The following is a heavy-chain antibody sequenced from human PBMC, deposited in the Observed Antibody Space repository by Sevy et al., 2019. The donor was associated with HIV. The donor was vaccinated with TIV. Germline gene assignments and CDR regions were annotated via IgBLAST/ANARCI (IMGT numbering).Heavy chain of an antibody. CDR3: AMTYYYDSSGYYYRDYFDY. CDR1: GYTFTSYD. CDR2: MNPNSGNT. V-gene: IGHV1-8*01. D-gene: IGHD3-22*01. J-gene: IGHJ4*02. Sequence: ASVKVSCKASGYTFTSYDINWVRQATGQGLEWMGWMNPNSGNTGYAQKFQGRVTMTRNTPIGTAYMELSSLRSEDTAVYYCAMTYYYDSSGYYYRDYFDYWGQGTLVTVAS.